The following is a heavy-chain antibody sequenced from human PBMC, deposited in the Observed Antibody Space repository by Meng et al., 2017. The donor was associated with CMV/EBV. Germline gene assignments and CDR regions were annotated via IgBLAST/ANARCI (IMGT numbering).Heavy chain of an antibody. D-gene: IGHD5-12*01. CDR3: ARGVKSGYSGYDLAVYYFDY. CDR2: IKQDGSEK. J-gene: IGHJ4*02. V-gene: IGHV3-7*01. CDR1: GFTFSDYY. Sequence: GGSLRLSCAASGFTFSDYYMSWIRQAPGKGLEWVANIKQDGSEKYYVDSVKGRFTISRDNAKNSLYLQMNSLRAEDTAVYYCARGVKSGYSGYDLAVYYFDYWGQGTLVTVSS.